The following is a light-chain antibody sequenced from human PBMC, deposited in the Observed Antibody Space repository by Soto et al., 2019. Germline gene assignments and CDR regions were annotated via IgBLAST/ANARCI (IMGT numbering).Light chain of an antibody. V-gene: IGKV3-20*01. CDR1: QSVSSSY. CDR2: GAS. Sequence: EIVLTQAPGTLSLSPGERATLSCRASQSVSSSYLACYQQKPGQAPRLLIYGASSRATCIPDRFSGSGSGTDFTRTISRLEPYDFAVYYCQQYGSSPVTFGQGTKLEIK. CDR3: QQYGSSPVT. J-gene: IGKJ2*01.